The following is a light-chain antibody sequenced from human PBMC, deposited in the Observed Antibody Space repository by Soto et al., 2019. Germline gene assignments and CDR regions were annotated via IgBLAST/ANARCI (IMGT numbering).Light chain of an antibody. CDR3: QQYGNSPKT. CDR1: QSVSSSY. Sequence: EIVLTQSPGTLSLSPGERATLSCRASQSVSSSYFAWYQQKPGQAPRLLIYGASSRATGIPDRFSGSGSGTDFSLTICRLEPEDFAVYYCQQYGNSPKTFGQGAKVDIK. CDR2: GAS. V-gene: IGKV3-20*01. J-gene: IGKJ1*01.